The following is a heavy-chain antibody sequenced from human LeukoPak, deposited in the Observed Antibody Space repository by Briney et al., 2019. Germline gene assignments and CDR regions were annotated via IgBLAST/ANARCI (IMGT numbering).Heavy chain of an antibody. J-gene: IGHJ3*02. CDR3: ARDTHRTSDAFDI. CDR1: GYTFTGYY. V-gene: IGHV1-2*02. Sequence: ASVKVSCKASGYTFTGYYMHWVRQAPGQGLEWMGWINPNSGGTYYAQKLQGRVTMTTDTSTSTAYMELRSLRSDDTAVYYCARDTHRTSDAFDIWGQGTMVTVSS. CDR2: INPNSGGT.